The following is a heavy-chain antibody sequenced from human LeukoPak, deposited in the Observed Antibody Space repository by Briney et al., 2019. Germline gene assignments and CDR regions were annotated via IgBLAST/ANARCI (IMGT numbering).Heavy chain of an antibody. Sequence: ASVKVSCKASGYTFTRFGFSWVRQAPGQGLEWMGWISTSTDNTNYAQNLQGRVTMTTDASTSTAYMELRSLRSDDTAVYYCARDQSSSWSYYYYYYGMDVWGQGTTVTVSS. CDR2: ISTSTDNT. CDR1: GYTFTRFG. J-gene: IGHJ6*02. V-gene: IGHV1-18*01. CDR3: ARDQSSSWSYYYYYYGMDV. D-gene: IGHD6-13*01.